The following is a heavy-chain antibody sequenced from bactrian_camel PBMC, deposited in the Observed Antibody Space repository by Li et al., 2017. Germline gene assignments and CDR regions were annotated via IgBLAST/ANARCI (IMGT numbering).Heavy chain of an antibody. D-gene: IGHD2*01. CDR2: IASDGST. V-gene: IGHV3S53*01. Sequence: VQLVESGGGSVQTGGSLRLSCAASGDIACIGCMGWLRQAQGHAREGVASIASDGSTNIAGSVKGRFTISKDKAEDTVYLQMSSLKPEDTAMYSCKTNCMPLGGYWFLSDSGYWGQGTQVTVSS. J-gene: IGHJ6*01. CDR1: GDIACIGC. CDR3: KTNCMPLGGYWFLSDSGY.